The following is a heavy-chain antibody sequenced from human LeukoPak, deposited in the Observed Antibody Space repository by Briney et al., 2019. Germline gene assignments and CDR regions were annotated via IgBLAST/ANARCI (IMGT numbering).Heavy chain of an antibody. CDR1: GYTFTSYY. Sequence: ASVKVSCKASGYTFTSYYMHWVRQAPGQGLEWMGIINPSGGSTSYAQKFQGRVTMTRDTSTSIAYMEPRSLRSDDTAVYFCASRQPHYGSGSYDYYYYGMDVWGQGTTVTVSS. V-gene: IGHV1-46*01. J-gene: IGHJ6*02. CDR2: INPSGGST. CDR3: ASRQPHYGSGSYDYYYYGMDV. D-gene: IGHD3-10*01.